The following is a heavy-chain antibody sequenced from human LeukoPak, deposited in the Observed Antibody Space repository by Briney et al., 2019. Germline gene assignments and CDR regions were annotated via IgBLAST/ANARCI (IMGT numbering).Heavy chain of an antibody. CDR1: GFTFRTFW. D-gene: IGHD3-16*01. CDR2: INSDGSFT. Sequence: PGTSLRLSCAASGFTFRTFWMHWVRQAPGKGLVWVSRINSDGSFTNYADSVKGRFTISRDNAKNTLYLRMNSLRGEDTAIYYCATSGRYAVDAFDISGQGTMVTVAS. CDR3: ATSGRYAVDAFDI. J-gene: IGHJ3*02. V-gene: IGHV3-74*01.